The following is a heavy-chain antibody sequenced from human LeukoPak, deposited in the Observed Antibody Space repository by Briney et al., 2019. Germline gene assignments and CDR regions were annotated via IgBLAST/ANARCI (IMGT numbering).Heavy chain of an antibody. Sequence: SETLSLTCTVSGGSISSGDYYWSWIRQPPGKGLEWIGYIYYSGSTYYNPSLKSRVTISVDTSKNQFSLKLSSVTAADTAVYYCARGLPLYDFWSGQGGDYFDYWGQGTLVTVSS. CDR3: ARGLPLYDFWSGQGGDYFDY. CDR1: GGSISSGDYY. D-gene: IGHD3-3*01. CDR2: IYYSGST. J-gene: IGHJ4*02. V-gene: IGHV4-30-4*01.